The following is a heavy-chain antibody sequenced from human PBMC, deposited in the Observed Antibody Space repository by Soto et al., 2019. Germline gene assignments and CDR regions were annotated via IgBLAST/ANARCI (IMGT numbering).Heavy chain of an antibody. V-gene: IGHV3-74*01. D-gene: IGHD3-3*01. CDR3: AKDRGEEGLKFLEWFGGMDV. CDR2: IKSDGAT. J-gene: IGHJ6*02. Sequence: GGSLRLSCAASGFTVSNYWMNWVRQAPGKGLVWVSHIKSDGATSYADSVEGRFTVSRDDAKNTFYLQMNSLRAEDTAVYYCAKDRGEEGLKFLEWFGGMDVWGHGTTVTVSS. CDR1: GFTVSNYW.